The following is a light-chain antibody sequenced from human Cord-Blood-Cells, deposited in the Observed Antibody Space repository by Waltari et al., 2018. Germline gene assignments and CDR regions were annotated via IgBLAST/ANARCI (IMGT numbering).Light chain of an antibody. J-gene: IGLJ3*02. CDR2: DVS. V-gene: IGLV2-14*01. Sequence: QSALTQPASVSGSPGPSTTIPCTGTSSDVGGYTYVPWYQQHPGKAPKLMIYDVSNRPSGVSNRFSGSKSGNTASLTISGLQAEDEADYYCSSYTSSSTWVFGGGTKLTVL. CDR1: SSDVGGYTY. CDR3: SSYTSSSTWV.